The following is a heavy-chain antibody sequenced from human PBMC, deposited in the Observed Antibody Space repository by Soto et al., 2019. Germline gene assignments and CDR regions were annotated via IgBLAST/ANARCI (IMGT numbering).Heavy chain of an antibody. CDR2: IYYSGST. J-gene: IGHJ4*02. CDR3: ARESIAVAGAVDY. V-gene: IGHV4-59*01. Sequence: SETLSLTCTVSGGSISSYYWSWIRQPPGKGLEWIGYIYYSGSTNYNPSLKSRVTISVDTSKNLFSLKLSSVTAADTAVYYCARESIAVAGAVDYWGQGTLVTVSS. CDR1: GGSISSYY. D-gene: IGHD6-19*01.